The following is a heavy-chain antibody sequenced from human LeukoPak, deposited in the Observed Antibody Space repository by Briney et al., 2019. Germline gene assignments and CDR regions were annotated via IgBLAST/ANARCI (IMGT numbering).Heavy chain of an antibody. J-gene: IGHJ4*02. CDR2: IYYSGST. Sequence: PSQTLSLTCTVSGGSISSGGYYWSWIRQHPGKGLEWIGYIYYSGSTYYNPSLKSRVTISVDTSKNQFSLKLSSVTAADTAVHYCARSFGVVTPFDYWGQGTLVTVSS. CDR1: GGSISSGGYY. D-gene: IGHD3-3*01. CDR3: ARSFGVVTPFDY. V-gene: IGHV4-31*03.